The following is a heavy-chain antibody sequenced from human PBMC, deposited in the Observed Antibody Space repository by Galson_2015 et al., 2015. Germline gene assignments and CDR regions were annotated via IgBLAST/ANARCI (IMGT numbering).Heavy chain of an antibody. V-gene: IGHV3-20*04. CDR2: INWNGGST. Sequence: SLRLSCAASGFTFDDYGMNWVRQAPGKGLEWVSGINWNGGSTGYADSVKGRFTISRDNAKNSLYLQMNSLRAEDTALYYCARDPGYCSGGSCYYFDSWGQGTLVTVSS. CDR1: GFTFDDYG. CDR3: ARDPGYCSGGSCYYFDS. J-gene: IGHJ4*02. D-gene: IGHD2-15*01.